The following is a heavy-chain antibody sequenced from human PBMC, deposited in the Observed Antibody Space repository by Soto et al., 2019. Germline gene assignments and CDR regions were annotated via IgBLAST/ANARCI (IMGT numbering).Heavy chain of an antibody. J-gene: IGHJ5*02. CDR3: ARDGTKTLRDWFDP. V-gene: IGHV4-4*07. Sequence: SETLSLTCTVSGASISGFYWSWIRKSAGKGLEWIGRIYATGTTDYNPSLKSRVMMSVDTSKKQFSLKLRSVTAADTAVYYCARDGTKTLRDWFDPWGQGISVTVSS. CDR2: IYATGTT. CDR1: GASISGFY. D-gene: IGHD1-1*01.